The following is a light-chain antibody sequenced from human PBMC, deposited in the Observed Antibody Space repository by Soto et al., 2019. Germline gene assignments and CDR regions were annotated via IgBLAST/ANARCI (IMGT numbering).Light chain of an antibody. CDR2: GSS. CDR3: QQYAKSPIT. J-gene: IGKJ5*01. Sequence: EFVLTQSPDTLSVSPGDRATLSCRASQSVGRDYLAWYQQKPGQAPRLLIHGSSNRATVIPDRFSGSGSGTDFTLSISRLEPEDLAVYYCQQYAKSPITFGQGTRLDIK. CDR1: QSVGRDY. V-gene: IGKV3-20*01.